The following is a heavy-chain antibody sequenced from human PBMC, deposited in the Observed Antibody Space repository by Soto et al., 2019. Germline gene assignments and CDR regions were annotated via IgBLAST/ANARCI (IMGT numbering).Heavy chain of an antibody. CDR1: GFTVRTNY. CDR2: IHSYGTA. Sequence: EVHLVESGGDLVQPGGSLRLSCAASGFTVRTNYINWVRQAPGKRLQWVSVIHSYGTAYYAYAVEARFTISRDVSKNTLYLQMNSMRAEDTAIYYCAREPFGTDNSGSADFDPWGQGTLVTVSS. D-gene: IGHD6-19*01. CDR3: AREPFGTDNSGSADFDP. V-gene: IGHV3-53*01. J-gene: IGHJ5*02.